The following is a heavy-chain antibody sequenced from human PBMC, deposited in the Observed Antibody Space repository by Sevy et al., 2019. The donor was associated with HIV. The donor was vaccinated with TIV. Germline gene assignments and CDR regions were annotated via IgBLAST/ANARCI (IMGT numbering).Heavy chain of an antibody. Sequence: SETLSLTCTLSGDSFSNYYWNWVRQSPGKGLEWLGLIYSSGSTNYNPSLRGRITMSVDTAKSQFSLKLTSVTAADTAVYFCARVMGLRSGFDYWGQGITVTVSS. CDR2: IYSSGST. CDR3: ARVMGLRSGFDY. J-gene: IGHJ4*02. CDR1: GDSFSNYY. V-gene: IGHV4-4*07. D-gene: IGHD3-10*02.